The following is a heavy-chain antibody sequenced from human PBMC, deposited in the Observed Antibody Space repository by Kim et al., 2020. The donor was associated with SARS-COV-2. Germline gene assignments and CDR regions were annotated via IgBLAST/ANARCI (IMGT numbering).Heavy chain of an antibody. D-gene: IGHD4-17*01. CDR3: CQNGDYYYYYYMDV. V-gene: IGHV3-30*03. Sequence: GGSLRLSCAASGFTFSSYGMHWVRQAPGKGLEWVAVISYDGSNKYYADSVKGRFTISRDNSKNTLYLQMNSLRAEDTAVYYCCQNGDYYYYYYMDVWGKGTTVTVSS. CDR1: GFTFSSYG. CDR2: ISYDGSNK. J-gene: IGHJ6*03.